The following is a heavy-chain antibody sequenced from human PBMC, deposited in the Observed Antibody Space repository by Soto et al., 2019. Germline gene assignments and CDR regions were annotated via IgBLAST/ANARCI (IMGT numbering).Heavy chain of an antibody. CDR3: ASLMSSGYYYAMDV. V-gene: IGHV1-69*02. CDR1: GGTFSSYT. CDR2: IIPILGIA. J-gene: IGHJ6*02. Sequence: QVQLVQSGAEVKKPGSSVKVSCKASGGTFSSYTISWVRQAPGQGLEWMGRIIPILGIANYAQKSQCRATITADKSTSTASMELSSLRSEDTAVYYCASLMSSGYYYAMDVWGQGTTVTVSS. D-gene: IGHD3-10*01.